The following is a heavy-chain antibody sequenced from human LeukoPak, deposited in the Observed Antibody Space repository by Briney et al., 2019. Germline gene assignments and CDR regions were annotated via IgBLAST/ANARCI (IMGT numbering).Heavy chain of an antibody. CDR1: GGTFSSYA. Sequence: SVKVSCKASGGTFSSYAISWVRQAPGQGLECMGRIIPILGIANYAQKFQGRVTITADKSTSTAYVELSSLRSEDTAVYYCARWGNYYDSSGYYPDYWGQGTLVTVSS. CDR2: IIPILGIA. V-gene: IGHV1-69*04. CDR3: ARWGNYYDSSGYYPDY. D-gene: IGHD3-22*01. J-gene: IGHJ4*02.